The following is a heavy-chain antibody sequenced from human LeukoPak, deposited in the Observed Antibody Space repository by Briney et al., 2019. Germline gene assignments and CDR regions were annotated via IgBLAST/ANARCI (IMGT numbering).Heavy chain of an antibody. D-gene: IGHD3-22*01. CDR2: IYPGDSDT. CDR1: GYSFTSYW. J-gene: IGHJ4*02. CDR3: ARRSMDYYDSSGSAYYFDY. V-gene: IGHV5-51*01. Sequence: LGESLKISCKGSGYSFTSYWIGWARQMPGKGLEWMGIIYPGDSDTRYSPSFQGQVTISADKSISTAYLQWSSLKASDTAMYYCARRSMDYYDSSGSAYYFDYWGQGTLVTVSS.